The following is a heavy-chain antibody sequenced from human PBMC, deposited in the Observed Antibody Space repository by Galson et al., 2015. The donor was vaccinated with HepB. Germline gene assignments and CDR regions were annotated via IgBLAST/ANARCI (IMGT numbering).Heavy chain of an antibody. D-gene: IGHD3-22*01. CDR1: GFTFSSHW. CDR2: IKQDGSEK. CDR3: AREDYYDSSGYSTFDY. Sequence: SLRLSCAASGFTFSSHWMSWVRQAPGKGLEWVANIKQDGSEKYYVDSVKGRFTISRDNAKNSLYLQMNSLRAEDTAVYYCAREDYYDSSGYSTFDYWGQGTLVTVSS. V-gene: IGHV3-7*01. J-gene: IGHJ4*02.